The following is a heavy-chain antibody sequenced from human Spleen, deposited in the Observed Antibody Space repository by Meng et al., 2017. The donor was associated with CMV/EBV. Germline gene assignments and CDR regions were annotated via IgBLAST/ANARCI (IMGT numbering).Heavy chain of an antibody. CDR3: AKGGGIKQRGWLDP. J-gene: IGHJ5*02. CDR2: ISYDGTKK. V-gene: IGHV3-30*09. D-gene: IGHD3-10*01. CDR1: GFIFNGYA. Sequence: GESLKISCAASGFIFNGYAMHWVRQAPGKGLEWVAVISYDGTKKYYADSVKGRFAISRDNSNHTLYLQMNSLRPEDTAVYYCAKGGGIKQRGWLDPWGQGTLVTVSS.